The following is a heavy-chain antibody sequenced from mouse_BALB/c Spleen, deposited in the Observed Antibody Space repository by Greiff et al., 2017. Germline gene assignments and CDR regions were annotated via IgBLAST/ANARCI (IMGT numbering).Heavy chain of an antibody. CDR1: GFTFSSYA. V-gene: IGHV5-6-5*01. CDR2: ISSGGST. CDR3: ARVYDGYYVPNSWFAY. D-gene: IGHD2-3*01. J-gene: IGHJ3*01. Sequence: EVHLVESGGGLVKPGGSLKLSCAASGFTFSSYAMSWVRQTPEKRLEWVASISSGGSTYYPDSVKGRFTISRDNARNILYLQMSSLRSEDTAMYYCARVYDGYYVPNSWFAYWGQGTLVTVSA.